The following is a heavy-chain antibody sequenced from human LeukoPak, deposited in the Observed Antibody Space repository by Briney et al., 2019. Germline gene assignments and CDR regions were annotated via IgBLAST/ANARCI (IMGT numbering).Heavy chain of an antibody. CDR3: ARAQGGYSYGYGDY. V-gene: IGHV3-48*03. CDR2: INSGGSPI. J-gene: IGHJ4*02. Sequence: GGSLRLSCAAFGFTFNTYEMIRVRQAPGKGLEWLSYINSGGSPIYYADSLKGRFTIPRDNAKNSLFLQMNSLRAEDTAVYYCARAQGGYSYGYGDYWGQGTLVTVSS. CDR1: GFTFNTYE. D-gene: IGHD5-18*01.